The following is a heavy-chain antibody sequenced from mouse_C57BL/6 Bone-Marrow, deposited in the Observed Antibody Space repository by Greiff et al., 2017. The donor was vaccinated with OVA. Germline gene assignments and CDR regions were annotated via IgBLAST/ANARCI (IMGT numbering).Heavy chain of an antibody. Sequence: EVQLQQSGAELVRPGASVKLSCTASGFNIKDDYMHWVKQRPEQGLEWIGWIDPENGDTEYASKFQGKATITADTSSNTAYLQLSSLTSEDTAVYYCTTGADYYGSSPLYFDVWGTGTTVTVSS. CDR1: GFNIKDDY. D-gene: IGHD1-1*01. V-gene: IGHV14-4*01. CDR3: TTGADYYGSSPLYFDV. CDR2: IDPENGDT. J-gene: IGHJ1*03.